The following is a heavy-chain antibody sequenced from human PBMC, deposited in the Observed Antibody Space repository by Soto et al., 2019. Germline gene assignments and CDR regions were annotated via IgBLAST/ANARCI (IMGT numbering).Heavy chain of an antibody. V-gene: IGHV3-30*18. CDR3: AKDHLETTVTTPSY. CDR1: GFTFSSYG. D-gene: IGHD4-17*01. Sequence: GGSLRLSCAASGFTFSSYGMHWVRQAPGKGLEWVAVISYDGNNKYYADSVKGRFTISRDNFKNTLYLQMDSLRAEDTAMYYCAKDHLETTVTTPSYWGQGTLVTVSS. CDR2: ISYDGNNK. J-gene: IGHJ4*02.